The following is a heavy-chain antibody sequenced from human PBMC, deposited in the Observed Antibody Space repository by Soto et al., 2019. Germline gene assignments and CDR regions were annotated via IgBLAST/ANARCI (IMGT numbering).Heavy chain of an antibody. V-gene: IGHV1-69*01. D-gene: IGHD6-13*01. CDR3: ARDEAAAALSAEYFQH. CDR1: GGTFSSYA. Sequence: QVQLVQSGAEVQKPGSSVKVSCKASGGTFSSYAISWVRQAPGQGLEWMGGIIPIFGTANYAQKFQGRVTITADESTSTAYMELSSLRSEDTAVYYCARDEAAAALSAEYFQHWGQGTLVTVSS. J-gene: IGHJ1*01. CDR2: IIPIFGTA.